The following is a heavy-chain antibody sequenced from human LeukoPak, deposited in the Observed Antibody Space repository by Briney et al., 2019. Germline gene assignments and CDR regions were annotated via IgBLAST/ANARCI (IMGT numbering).Heavy chain of an antibody. D-gene: IGHD1-26*01. CDR3: ARVHAGGKATPFDP. Sequence: SETLSLTCSVSGGSISTYSWSWIRLPPGKGLEWVGHMYYSGTTNYNPSLKSRVTISVDTSKNQFSLKLSSVTAADTAVYYCARVHAGGKATPFDPWGQGTLVTVSS. V-gene: IGHV4-59*13. CDR2: MYYSGTT. J-gene: IGHJ5*02. CDR1: GGSISTYS.